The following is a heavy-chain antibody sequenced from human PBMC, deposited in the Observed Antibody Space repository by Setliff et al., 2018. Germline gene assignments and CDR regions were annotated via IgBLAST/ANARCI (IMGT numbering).Heavy chain of an antibody. Sequence: SETLSLTCAVYGGSFSGYHWSWIRQPPGKGLEWIGEISHSGDPNYNPSLKSRVTISLDMSKNQFSLKLTSVTAADTAVYYCARIAYGSGSYYFDYWGQGTLVTVSS. J-gene: IGHJ4*02. D-gene: IGHD3-10*01. CDR1: GGSFSGYH. CDR2: ISHSGDP. V-gene: IGHV4-34*01. CDR3: ARIAYGSGSYYFDY.